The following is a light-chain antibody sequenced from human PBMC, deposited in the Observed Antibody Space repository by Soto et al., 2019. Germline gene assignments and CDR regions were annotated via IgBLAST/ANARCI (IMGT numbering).Light chain of an antibody. V-gene: IGKV3-20*01. J-gene: IGKJ5*01. CDR1: QSVRSER. CDR3: QEYDGAPPVT. Sequence: ELVLTQSPDTLSWSPGERATLSCRASQSVRSERLAWYQQKPGQAPRLVIFDASTRATGIPERFSGSGSGTHFTLTITSLEPEDFAVYYCQEYDGAPPVTFGLGARLEIK. CDR2: DAS.